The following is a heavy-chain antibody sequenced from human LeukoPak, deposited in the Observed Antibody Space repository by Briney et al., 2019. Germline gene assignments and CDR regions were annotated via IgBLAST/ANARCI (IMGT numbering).Heavy chain of an antibody. Sequence: ASLKVSCRPSGYSVTGYYLHWVRQAPGQVFEWMGWINPNTGATMYAQKFEGRVTLSRDTSIDTAYMELTGLRRDDTAVYFCARDRVRSGWPRPYYFEFWGQGTLATVSS. V-gene: IGHV1-2*02. CDR3: ARDRVRSGWPRPYYFEF. CDR2: INPNTGAT. CDR1: GYSVTGYY. D-gene: IGHD6-19*01. J-gene: IGHJ4*02.